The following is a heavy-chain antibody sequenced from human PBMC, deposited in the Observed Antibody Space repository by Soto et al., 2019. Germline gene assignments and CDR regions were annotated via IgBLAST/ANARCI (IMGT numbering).Heavy chain of an antibody. CDR1: GFSLSTIGVG. CDR3: ARRGVWYFDL. Sequence: QITLKESGPTLVKPTQTLTLTCTFSGFSLSTIGVGVGWIRQPPGKALEWLAVIYWDDDKRYSPSLKSRLTIXXDTPKNQVVLTVTNMDPVDTATYYCARRGVWYFDLWGRGTLVTVSS. D-gene: IGHD3-16*01. J-gene: IGHJ2*01. CDR2: IYWDDDK. V-gene: IGHV2-5*02.